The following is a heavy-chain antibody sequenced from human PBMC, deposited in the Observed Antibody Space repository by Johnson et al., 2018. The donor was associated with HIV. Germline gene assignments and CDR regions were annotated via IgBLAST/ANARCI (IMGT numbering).Heavy chain of an antibody. V-gene: IGHV3-30*04. Sequence: QVQLVESGGGLVRPGGSLRLSCAASGFTFDDYAMHWVRQAPGKGLEWVALISYDGSNKYYADSVKGRFTISRDNSKTTRYLQMNSLRAEDTAVFYCARAIVVDDDAFGIWGQGTMVTVSS. CDR2: ISYDGSNK. CDR3: ARAIVVDDDAFGI. J-gene: IGHJ3*02. D-gene: IGHD3-22*01. CDR1: GFTFDDYA.